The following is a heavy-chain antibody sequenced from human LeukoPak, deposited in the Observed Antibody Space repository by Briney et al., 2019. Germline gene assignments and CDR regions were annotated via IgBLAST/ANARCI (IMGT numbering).Heavy chain of an antibody. V-gene: IGHV3-33*01. J-gene: IGHJ5*02. Sequence: GGSLRLSCAASGFTFSSYGMHWVRQAPGKGLEWVAVIWYDGSNKYYADSVKGRFTISRDNAKNSLYLQMNSLRAEDTAVYYCARDGSRWSGYNNWFDPWGQGTLVTVSS. CDR2: IWYDGSNK. CDR1: GFTFSSYG. D-gene: IGHD3-3*01. CDR3: ARDGSRWSGYNNWFDP.